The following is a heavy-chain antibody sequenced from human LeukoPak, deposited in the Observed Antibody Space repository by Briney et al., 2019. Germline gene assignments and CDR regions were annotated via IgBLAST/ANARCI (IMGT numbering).Heavy chain of an antibody. J-gene: IGHJ4*02. D-gene: IGHD3-10*01. CDR3: ARGSSYYPFDY. V-gene: IGHV1-8*01. Sequence: ASVKVSCKASGYTFTSYDIDWVRQATGQGLEWMGWMNPNSGNTGYAQKFQGRVTMPRNTSISTAYMELSSLRSEDTAVYYCARGSSYYPFDYWGQGTLVTVSS. CDR1: GYTFTSYD. CDR2: MNPNSGNT.